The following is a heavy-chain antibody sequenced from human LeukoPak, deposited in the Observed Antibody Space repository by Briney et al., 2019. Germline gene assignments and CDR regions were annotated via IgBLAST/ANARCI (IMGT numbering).Heavy chain of an antibody. V-gene: IGHV3-21*01. CDR2: ISSSSSYI. D-gene: IGHD3-9*01. CDR1: GFTFSSYS. Sequence: GGSLRLSCAASGFTFSSYSMNWVRQAPGKGLEWVSSISSSSSYIYYADSVKGRFTISRDNAKNTLYLQMNSLRAEDTAVYYCARLDRAYYDILTGSYNWFDPWGQGTLVTVSS. J-gene: IGHJ5*02. CDR3: ARLDRAYYDILTGSYNWFDP.